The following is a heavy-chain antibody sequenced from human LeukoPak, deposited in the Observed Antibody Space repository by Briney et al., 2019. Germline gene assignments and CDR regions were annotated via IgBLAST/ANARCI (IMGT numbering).Heavy chain of an antibody. CDR2: IYGSGDKT. CDR3: AKERSSGLHDAFDI. J-gene: IGHJ3*02. V-gene: IGHV3-23*01. D-gene: IGHD6-6*01. Sequence: PGGSLRLSCAASGFTFSNYAMNWVRTAPGKGLEGVSVIYGSGDKTYHADSVKGRFTISRDNSKETLYLQMNSLRVDDTAVYYCAKERSSGLHDAFDIWGQGTMVTVSS. CDR1: GFTFSNYA.